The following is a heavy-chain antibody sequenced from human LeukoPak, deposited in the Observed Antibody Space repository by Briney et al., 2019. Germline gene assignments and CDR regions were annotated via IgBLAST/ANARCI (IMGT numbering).Heavy chain of an antibody. V-gene: IGHV1-2*02. CDR1: GYTFTDYY. CDR3: AREGDTAMVNFDY. CDR2: INPNSGGT. Sequence: ASVRVSCKASGYTFTDYYMHWVRQAPGQGLEWMGWINPNSGGTNYAQKFQGRVTMTRDTSISTAYMELSRLRSDDTAVYYCAREGDTAMVNFDYWGQGTLVTVSS. D-gene: IGHD5-18*01. J-gene: IGHJ4*02.